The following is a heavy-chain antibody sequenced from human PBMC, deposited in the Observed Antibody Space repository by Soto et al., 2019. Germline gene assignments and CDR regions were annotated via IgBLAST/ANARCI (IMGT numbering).Heavy chain of an antibody. Sequence: QVKLVQSGAEVKKPGASVKVSCKASGYTFTSYGISWVRQAPGQGLEWMGWISAYNGNTNYAQKLQGRVTMTTDTSTSTAYMELRSLRSDDTAVYYCARDQAHLAATTHPPIDYWGQGTLVTVSS. D-gene: IGHD5-12*01. J-gene: IGHJ4*02. CDR1: GYTFTSYG. CDR3: ARDQAHLAATTHPPIDY. CDR2: ISAYNGNT. V-gene: IGHV1-18*01.